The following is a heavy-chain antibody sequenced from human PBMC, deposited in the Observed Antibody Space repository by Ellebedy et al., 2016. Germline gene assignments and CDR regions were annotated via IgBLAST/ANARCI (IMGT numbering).Heavy chain of an antibody. CDR1: GFTFTSSA. Sequence: SVKVSXXASGFTFTSSAVQWVRQARGQRLEWIGWIVVGSGNTNYAQKFQGRVTITADESTSTAYMELSSLRSEDTAVYYCARSGDGYSSSWYQYNWFDPWGQGTLVTVSS. CDR2: IVVGSGNT. J-gene: IGHJ5*02. CDR3: ARSGDGYSSSWYQYNWFDP. V-gene: IGHV1-58*01. D-gene: IGHD6-13*01.